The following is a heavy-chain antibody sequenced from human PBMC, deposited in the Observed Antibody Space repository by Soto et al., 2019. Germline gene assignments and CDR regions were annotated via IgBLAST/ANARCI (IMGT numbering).Heavy chain of an antibody. V-gene: IGHV1-46*01. CDR2: INPNGGST. J-gene: IGHJ5*02. D-gene: IGHD3-3*01. CDR1: GYTFSSYY. Sequence: SVKVSCKASGYTFSSYYIHWVRQAPGQGLEWIGIINPNGGSTGYAQKFQGRVTMTRNTSISTAYMELSSLRSEDTAVYYCARPKYDFWSGYYTSSSGFDPWGQGTLVTVSS. CDR3: ARPKYDFWSGYYTSSSGFDP.